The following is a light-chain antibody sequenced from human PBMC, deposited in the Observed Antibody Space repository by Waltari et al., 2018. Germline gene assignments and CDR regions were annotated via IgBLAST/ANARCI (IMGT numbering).Light chain of an antibody. J-gene: IGKJ4*01. Sequence: EIVLTQSPATLSLSPGERATLSCRASQSVSVYLAWYQQKPGQAPRLLISDASNRATGIPARFSGSCSVTDFTLTISSLEPEDFAVYFCQQRSNWPLTFGGGTKVEIK. CDR1: QSVSVY. CDR3: QQRSNWPLT. CDR2: DAS. V-gene: IGKV3-11*01.